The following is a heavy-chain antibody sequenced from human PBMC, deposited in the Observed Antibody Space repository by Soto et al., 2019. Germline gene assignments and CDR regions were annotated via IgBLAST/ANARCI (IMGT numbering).Heavy chain of an antibody. CDR3: ARDLEYREGWFDP. J-gene: IGHJ5*02. CDR2: IIPILGIA. V-gene: IGHV1-69*08. CDR1: GGTFSSYT. D-gene: IGHD2-2*01. Sequence: QVQLVQSGAEVKKPGSSVKVSCKASGGTFSSYTISWVRQAPGQGLEWMGRIIPILGIANYAQKFKGRVTIYEDKATGTAYMELSSLRSEDTAVYYCARDLEYREGWFDPWGQGTLVTVSS.